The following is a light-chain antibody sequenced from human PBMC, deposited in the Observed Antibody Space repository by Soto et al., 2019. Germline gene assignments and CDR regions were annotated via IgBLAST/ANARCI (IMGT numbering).Light chain of an antibody. CDR1: HSVNGNY. Sequence: PGEGATLSCRASHSVNGNYLAWYEQKPGLAPRLLIYAASTRASGIPDRFNGSGSGTDLSITITGLEPEDFEVYSCQQYGSSPLTFGGGTKVDIK. CDR2: AAS. CDR3: QQYGSSPLT. J-gene: IGKJ4*01. V-gene: IGKV3-20*01.